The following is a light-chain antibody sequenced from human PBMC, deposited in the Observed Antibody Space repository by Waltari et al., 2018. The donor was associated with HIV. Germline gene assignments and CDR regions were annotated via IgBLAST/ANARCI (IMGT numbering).Light chain of an antibody. V-gene: IGKV2-28*01. CDR1: QSPVHSNGYNY. Sequence: DIVMPRSPHSLPVPPGEPAFISCSSSQSPVHSNGYNYLDWYLKKPGQSPQLLIYLGSNRASGVPDRFSGSGSGTDFTLKISRVEAEDVGVYYCMQALQTPLTFGGGTKVEIK. J-gene: IGKJ4*01. CDR3: MQALQTPLT. CDR2: LGS.